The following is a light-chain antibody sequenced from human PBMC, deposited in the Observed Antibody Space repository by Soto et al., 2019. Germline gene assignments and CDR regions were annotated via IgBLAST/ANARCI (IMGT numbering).Light chain of an antibody. V-gene: IGLV2-14*01. CDR1: SSDIGNYDY. Sequence: QSALTQHASVSGSPGQSITISCTDTSSDIGNYDYVSWFQQHPGKAPKLLISEVSNRPSGVSYRFSGSKSGTTSSLTISGLQAEDEANYYCSAYTGTYSYVLGGGTKLTVL. CDR3: SAYTGTYSYV. J-gene: IGLJ1*01. CDR2: EVS.